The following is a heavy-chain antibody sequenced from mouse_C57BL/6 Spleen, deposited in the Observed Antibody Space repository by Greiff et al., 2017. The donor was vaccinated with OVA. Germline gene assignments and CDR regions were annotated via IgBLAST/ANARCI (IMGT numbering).Heavy chain of an antibody. CDR3: ARDDYEAMDY. CDR1: GFTFSDYG. Sequence: EVKLEESGGGLVKPGGSLKLSCAASGFTFSDYGMHWVRQAPEKGLEWVAYISSGSSTIYYADTVKGRFTISRDNAKNTLFLQMTSLRSEDTAMYYCARDDYEAMDYWGQGTSVTVSS. J-gene: IGHJ4*01. CDR2: ISSGSSTI. V-gene: IGHV5-17*01.